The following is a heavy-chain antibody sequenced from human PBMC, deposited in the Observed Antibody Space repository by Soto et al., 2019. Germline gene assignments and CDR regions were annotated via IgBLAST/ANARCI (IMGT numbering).Heavy chain of an antibody. Sequence: SVNVSCKASGGTFSSYAISCVRQAPGQGLEWMGGIIPIFGTANYAQKFQGRVTITADESTSTAYMELSSLRSEDTAVYYCARSASVVVPAATSHFDYWGQGTLVTVSS. J-gene: IGHJ4*02. CDR3: ARSASVVVPAATSHFDY. D-gene: IGHD2-2*01. CDR2: IIPIFGTA. V-gene: IGHV1-69*13. CDR1: GGTFSSYA.